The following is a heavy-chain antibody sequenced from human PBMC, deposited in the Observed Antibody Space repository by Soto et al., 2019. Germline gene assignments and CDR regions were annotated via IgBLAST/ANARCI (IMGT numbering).Heavy chain of an antibody. CDR1: GGSFSGYY. CDR2: INHSGST. Sequence: QVQLQQWGAGLLKPSETLSLTCAVYGGSFSGYYWSWIRQPPGKGLEWSGEINHSGSTNYNPSLKSRVTISVDTSKNQFSLKLSSVTAADTAVYYCARVGRGYSLDYWGQGTLVTVSS. CDR3: ARVGRGYSLDY. D-gene: IGHD5-18*01. V-gene: IGHV4-34*01. J-gene: IGHJ4*02.